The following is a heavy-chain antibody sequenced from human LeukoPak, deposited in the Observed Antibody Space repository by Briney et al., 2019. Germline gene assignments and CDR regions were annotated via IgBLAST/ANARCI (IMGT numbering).Heavy chain of an antibody. CDR1: GGSFRSIY. Sequence: SETLSLTCIVSGGSFRSIYWSWIRQPPGKGLEWIGYIYYSGATNYNPSLESRVTISIDTSKNQFSLKLNSVTAADTAVYYCARGGDVVVVPTAIPAFDIWGQGTMVTVSS. D-gene: IGHD2-2*01. CDR2: IYYSGAT. CDR3: ARGGDVVVVPTAIPAFDI. J-gene: IGHJ3*02. V-gene: IGHV4-59*01.